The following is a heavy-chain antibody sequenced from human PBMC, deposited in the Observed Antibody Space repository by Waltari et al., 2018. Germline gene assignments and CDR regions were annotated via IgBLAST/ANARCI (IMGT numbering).Heavy chain of an antibody. CDR1: GGSFSGYY. CDR2: INHSGST. D-gene: IGHD1-26*01. J-gene: IGHJ4*02. CDR3: AGGVETFDY. Sequence: QVQLQQWGAGLLKPSETLSLTCAVYGGSFSGYYWSWIRQPPGKGLEWIGEINHSGSTNYNPYLKSRVTISVDTSKNQFCLKLGSVTAADTAVYCCAGGVETFDYWGQGTLVTVSS. V-gene: IGHV4-34*01.